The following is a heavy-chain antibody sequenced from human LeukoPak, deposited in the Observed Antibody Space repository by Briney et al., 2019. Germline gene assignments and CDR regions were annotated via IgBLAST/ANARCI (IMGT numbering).Heavy chain of an antibody. CDR2: IYYSGST. CDR3: ARSGLELRYFDWLSHPLDY. J-gene: IGHJ4*02. CDR1: GGSISSYY. Sequence: PSETLSLTCTVSGGSISSYYWSWIRQPPGKGLEWIGYIYYSGSTNYNPSLKSRVTISVDTSKNQLSLKLSSVTAADTAVYYCARSGLELRYFDWLSHPLDYWGQGTLVTVSS. D-gene: IGHD3-9*01. V-gene: IGHV4-59*01.